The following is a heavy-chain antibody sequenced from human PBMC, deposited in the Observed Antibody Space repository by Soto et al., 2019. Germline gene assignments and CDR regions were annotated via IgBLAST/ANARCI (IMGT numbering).Heavy chain of an antibody. CDR1: GYTFTSYG. J-gene: IGHJ4*02. D-gene: IGHD6-13*01. CDR2: ISAYNGNT. V-gene: IGHV1-18*01. Sequence: QVQLVQSGAEVKKPGASVKVSCKASGYTFTSYGISWVRQAPGQVLEWMGWISAYNGNTNYAQKLQGRVTMTRDTSTSTAYRELRSLRSDDTAVYYCAIDAPTIAAQDDYWGQGTLVTVSS. CDR3: AIDAPTIAAQDDY.